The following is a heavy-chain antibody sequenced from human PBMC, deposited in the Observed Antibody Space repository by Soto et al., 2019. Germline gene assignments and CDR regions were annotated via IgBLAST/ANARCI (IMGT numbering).Heavy chain of an antibody. CDR1: GYTFTSYG. J-gene: IGHJ3*01. Sequence: QVQLVQSGAEVKKPGASVKVSCKASGYTFTSYGISWVRQAPGQGLEGMGWISAYNGNTNYAQKLQGRVTTTTDTSTSTAYIERRSLRSDDTAVYYCARDTPTYYYDSSGYADDAFDFWGQGTMVTVSS. CDR3: ARDTPTYYYDSSGYADDAFDF. V-gene: IGHV1-18*04. D-gene: IGHD3-22*01. CDR2: ISAYNGNT.